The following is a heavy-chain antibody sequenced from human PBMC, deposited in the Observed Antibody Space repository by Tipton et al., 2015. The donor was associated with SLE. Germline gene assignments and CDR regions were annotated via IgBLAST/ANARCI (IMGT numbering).Heavy chain of an antibody. J-gene: IGHJ4*02. Sequence: TLSLTCTVSGDSISSGSHYWSWIRQPAGKGLEYIGRIYFSESGNYNPSLKSRVTISVDTSSNQFSLRLTSLTAADAAIYYCVRHRGASYFVYWGQGTLVTVSS. V-gene: IGHV4-61*02. D-gene: IGHD4/OR15-4a*01. CDR1: GDSISSGSHY. CDR3: VRHRGASYFVY. CDR2: IYFSESG.